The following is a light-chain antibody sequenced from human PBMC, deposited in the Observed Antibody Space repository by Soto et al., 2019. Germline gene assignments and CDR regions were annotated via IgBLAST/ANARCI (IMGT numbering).Light chain of an antibody. CDR2: GAS. CDR3: QQHNNWPIT. CDR1: QSVSSN. J-gene: IGKJ3*01. Sequence: EIVMTQSPATLSVSPGERATLSCRASQSVSSNLAWYQQKPGQAPSLLIYGASTRATGIPARFSGSGSGTEFTLNISSLQSEDFAVYYCQQHNNWPITFGPGTKVDIK. V-gene: IGKV3-15*01.